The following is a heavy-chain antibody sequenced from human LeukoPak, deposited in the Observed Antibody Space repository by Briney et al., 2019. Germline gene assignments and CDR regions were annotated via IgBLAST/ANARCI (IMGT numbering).Heavy chain of an antibody. CDR2: ISSNGGST. CDR1: GFTFSSYA. CDR3: ARWRPLDPSVDI. J-gene: IGHJ3*02. D-gene: IGHD1-1*01. V-gene: IGHV3-64*01. Sequence: GWSLPLSCAASGFTFSSYAMHWVRQPPPKGLEYVSVISSNGGSTYYANSVKGRFTISRDNSKNTLYLQVGSLRAEDMAVYYCARWRPLDPSVDIWGQGTLVTVSS.